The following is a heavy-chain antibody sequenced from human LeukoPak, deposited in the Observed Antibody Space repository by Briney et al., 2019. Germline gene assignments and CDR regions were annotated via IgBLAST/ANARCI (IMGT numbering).Heavy chain of an antibody. CDR1: GFTFSSYA. V-gene: IGHV3-13*01. Sequence: GGSLRLSCAASGFTFSSYAMSWVRQAPGKGLEWVSVIGTAGDTYYPGSVKGRFTISRENAKNSLYLQMNSLRAGDTAVYYCARSSSGVAGNFDYWGQGTLVTVSS. J-gene: IGHJ4*02. CDR2: IGTAGDT. D-gene: IGHD6-19*01. CDR3: ARSSSGVAGNFDY.